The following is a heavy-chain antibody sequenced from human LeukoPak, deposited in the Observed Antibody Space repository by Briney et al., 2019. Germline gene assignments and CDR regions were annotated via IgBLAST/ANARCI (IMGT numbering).Heavy chain of an antibody. CDR1: GYTFTSYG. D-gene: IGHD6-19*01. CDR3: ARDPGDSSGWYGGNFQH. V-gene: IGHV1-18*01. J-gene: IGHJ1*01. CDR2: ISAYNGNT. Sequence: ASVKVSCKASGYTFTSYGISWVRQAPGQGLERMGWISAYNGNTNYAQKLQGRVTMTTDTSTSTAYMELRSLRSDDTAVYYCARDPGDSSGWYGGNFQHWGQGTLVTVSS.